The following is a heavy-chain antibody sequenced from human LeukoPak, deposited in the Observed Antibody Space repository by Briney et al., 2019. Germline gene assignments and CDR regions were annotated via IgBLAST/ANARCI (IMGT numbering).Heavy chain of an antibody. J-gene: IGHJ4*02. CDR3: ARDLLGWELHYFDY. V-gene: IGHV3-23*01. D-gene: IGHD1-26*01. CDR1: GFNLRSNA. CDR2: MSGTGVNT. Sequence: PGGSLRLSCAGSGFNLRSNAMSWVRQAPGKGLEWVSAMSGTGVNTFYADSVKGRFTISRDNAKNSLYLQMNSLRAEDTAVYYCARDLLGWELHYFDYWGQGTLVTVSS.